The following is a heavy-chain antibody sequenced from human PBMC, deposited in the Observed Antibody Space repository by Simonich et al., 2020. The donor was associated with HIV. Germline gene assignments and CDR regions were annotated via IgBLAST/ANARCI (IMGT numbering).Heavy chain of an antibody. Sequence: EVQLVESGGGLVKPGGSLRLSCAASGFTFSSYSMNWVRQAQGKGLEWVSSISSSSSYIYYADSGKGRVTISRDNAKNSLYLQMNSLRAEDTAVYYCARDGRKGSSTSCSDYWGQGTLVTVSS. CDR3: ARDGRKGSSTSCSDY. V-gene: IGHV3-21*01. CDR1: GFTFSSYS. CDR2: ISSSSSYI. J-gene: IGHJ4*02. D-gene: IGHD2-2*01.